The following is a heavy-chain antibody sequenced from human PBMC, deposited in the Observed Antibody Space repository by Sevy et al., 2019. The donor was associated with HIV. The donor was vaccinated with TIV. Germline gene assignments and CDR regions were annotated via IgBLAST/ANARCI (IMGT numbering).Heavy chain of an antibody. Sequence: ASVKVSCKASGGTISSYAISWVRQAPGQGLEWMGGIIPIFGTANYAQKFQGRVTITADESTSTAYMELSSLRSEDTAVYYCARAVGGDYLHFFDYWGQGTLVTVSS. D-gene: IGHD4-17*01. CDR1: GGTISSYA. CDR2: IIPIFGTA. J-gene: IGHJ4*02. V-gene: IGHV1-69*13. CDR3: ARAVGGDYLHFFDY.